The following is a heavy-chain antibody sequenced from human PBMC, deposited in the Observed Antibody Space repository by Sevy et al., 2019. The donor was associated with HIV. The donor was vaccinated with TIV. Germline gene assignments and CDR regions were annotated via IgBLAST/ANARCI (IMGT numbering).Heavy chain of an antibody. J-gene: IGHJ4*02. CDR2: IIPIFGTA. V-gene: IGHV1-69*06. CDR3: ARDKALPFLSSSWDHQTYYFDY. Sequence: ASVKVSCKASGGTFSSYAISWVRQAPGQGLEWMGGIIPIFGTANYALKFQGRVTITADKSTSTAYMELSSLRSEDTAVYYCARDKALPFLSSSWDHQTYYFDYWGQGTLVTVSS. D-gene: IGHD6-13*01. CDR1: GGTFSSYA.